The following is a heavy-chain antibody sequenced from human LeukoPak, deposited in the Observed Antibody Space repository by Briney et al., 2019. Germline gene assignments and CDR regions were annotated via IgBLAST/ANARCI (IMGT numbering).Heavy chain of an antibody. Sequence: SETLSLTCAVYGGSFSGYYWSWLRQPPGKGLEWIGEINHSGSTNYNQSLKSRVTISVDTSKNQFSLKLSSVTAADTAVYYCARGTVDTAMVTFDYWGQGTLVTVSS. J-gene: IGHJ4*02. CDR1: GGSFSGYY. CDR2: INHSGST. V-gene: IGHV4-34*01. D-gene: IGHD5-18*01. CDR3: ARGTVDTAMVTFDY.